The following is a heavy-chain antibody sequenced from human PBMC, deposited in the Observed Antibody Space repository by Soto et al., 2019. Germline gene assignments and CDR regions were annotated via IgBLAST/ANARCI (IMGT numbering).Heavy chain of an antibody. V-gene: IGHV3-15*07. D-gene: IGHD3-9*01. J-gene: IGHJ4*02. CDR2: IKSKTDGGTT. CDR3: TTNLSRYFDWLLNFDY. Sequence: EVQLVESGGGLVKPGGSLRLSCAASGFTFSNAWMNWVRQAPGKGLEWVGRIKSKTDGGTTDYAAPVKGRFTISRDDLKNTLYLQMNSLKTEDTAVYYCTTNLSRYFDWLLNFDYWGQGTLVTVSS. CDR1: GFTFSNAW.